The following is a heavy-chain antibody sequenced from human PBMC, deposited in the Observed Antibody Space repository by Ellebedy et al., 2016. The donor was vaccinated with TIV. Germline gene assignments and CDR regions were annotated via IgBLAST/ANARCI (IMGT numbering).Heavy chain of an antibody. D-gene: IGHD3-16*02. V-gene: IGHV1-69*13. CDR3: ARAKGSYRYWYYYGMDV. CDR2: IIPIFGTA. J-gene: IGHJ6*02. Sequence: SVKVSXXASGGTFSSYAISWVRQAPGQGLEWMGGIIPIFGTANYAQKFQGRVTITADESTSTAYMELSSLRSEDTAVYYCARAKGSYRYWYYYGMDVWGQGTTVTVSS. CDR1: GGTFSSYA.